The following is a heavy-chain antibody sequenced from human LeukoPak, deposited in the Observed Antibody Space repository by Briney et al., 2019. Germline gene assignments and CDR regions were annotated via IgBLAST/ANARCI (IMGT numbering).Heavy chain of an antibody. D-gene: IGHD3-10*01. Sequence: PGRSLRLSCAASGFTFSSFAMHWVRQAPGKGLEWVAVISYDGSNKYYADSVKGRFTISRDNAKNTLYLRMNSLRPEDTAVYYCARAPGLGSGSAFDSWGQGTLVTVSS. CDR2: ISYDGSNK. J-gene: IGHJ4*02. V-gene: IGHV3-30-3*01. CDR3: ARAPGLGSGSAFDS. CDR1: GFTFSSFA.